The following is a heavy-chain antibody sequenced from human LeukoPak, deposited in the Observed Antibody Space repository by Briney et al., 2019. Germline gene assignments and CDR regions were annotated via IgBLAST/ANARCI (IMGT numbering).Heavy chain of an antibody. J-gene: IGHJ4*02. V-gene: IGHV3-48*03. CDR1: GFTFSSYE. CDR3: ARDAPVTDY. Sequence: GGSLRLSCAASGFTFSSYEMNWVRQAPGKGLEWVSYISSSGNTIYYADSVKGRFTICRDNAKNSLYLQMNSLRAEDTAVYYCARDAPVTDYWGQGTLVTVSS. D-gene: IGHD4-17*01. CDR2: ISSSGNTI.